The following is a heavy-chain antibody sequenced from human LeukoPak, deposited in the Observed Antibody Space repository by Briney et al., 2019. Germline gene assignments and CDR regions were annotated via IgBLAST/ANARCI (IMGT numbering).Heavy chain of an antibody. CDR3: AKVVPIYYDSSVYYFDY. CDR2: IRGSGGST. V-gene: IGHV3-23*01. CDR1: GFTFSSYA. J-gene: IGHJ4*02. Sequence: TGGSLRLSCAASGFTFSSYAMSWVRRAPGKGLEWVSAIRGSGGSTFYADSVKGRFTISRDNSKNTLYLQMNSLRAEDTAVYYCAKVVPIYYDSSVYYFDYWGQGTLVTVSS. D-gene: IGHD3-22*01.